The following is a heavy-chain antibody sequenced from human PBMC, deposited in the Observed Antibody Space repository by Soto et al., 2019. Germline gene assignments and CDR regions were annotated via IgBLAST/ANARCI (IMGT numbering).Heavy chain of an antibody. J-gene: IGHJ6*02. CDR2: IYPGDSDT. Sequence: PGESLKISCKGSGYSFTSYWIGWVRQMPGKGLEWMGIIYPGDSDTRYSPSFQGQVTISADKSISTAYMELSSLRSEDTAVYYCARDRAVSSSWYFPTYYGMDVWGQGTTVTVSS. V-gene: IGHV5-51*01. CDR3: ARDRAVSSSWYFPTYYGMDV. CDR1: GYSFTSYW. D-gene: IGHD6-13*01.